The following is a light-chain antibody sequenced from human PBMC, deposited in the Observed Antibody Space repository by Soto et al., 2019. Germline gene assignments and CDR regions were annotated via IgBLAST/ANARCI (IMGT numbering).Light chain of an antibody. CDR3: QTWGYGIAV. Sequence: QPVLTQSPSASASLGDSVRLTCTLSSGHSSYAIAWHQEQPEKGPRFLMKLNIDGSHTKGDGIPDRFSGSSSGAERYLTISSLQSEDEADYYCQTWGYGIAVFGGGTKLTVL. J-gene: IGLJ2*01. V-gene: IGLV4-69*01. CDR1: SGHSSYA. CDR2: LNIDGSH.